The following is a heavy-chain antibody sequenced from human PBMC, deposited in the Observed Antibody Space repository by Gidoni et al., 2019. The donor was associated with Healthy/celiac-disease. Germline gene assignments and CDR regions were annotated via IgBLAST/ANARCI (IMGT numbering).Heavy chain of an antibody. CDR1: GFTFSSYE. J-gene: IGHJ4*02. CDR3: ARDSRRWLQSGGFDY. Sequence: EVQLVESGGGLVQPGGSLRLSCAASGFTFSSYEMNWVRQAPGKGLEWVSYISSSGSTIYYADSVKGRFTISRDNAKNSLYLQMNSLRAEDTAVYYCARDSRRWLQSGGFDYWGQGTLVTVSS. V-gene: IGHV3-48*03. D-gene: IGHD5-12*01. CDR2: ISSSGSTI.